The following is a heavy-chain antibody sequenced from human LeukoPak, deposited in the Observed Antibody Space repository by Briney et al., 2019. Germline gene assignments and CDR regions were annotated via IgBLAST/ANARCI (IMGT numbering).Heavy chain of an antibody. Sequence: GGSLRFSCAASGFTFSRYAMHWVRQAPGKGLEWMAVISYDGNQNYYADSVKGRFTISRDSSKSTLYLQMNSLRVNDTAVYYCARDESLDYWGQGTLVTVSS. CDR1: GFTFSRYA. CDR2: ISYDGNQN. CDR3: ARDESLDY. V-gene: IGHV3-30*01. J-gene: IGHJ4*02.